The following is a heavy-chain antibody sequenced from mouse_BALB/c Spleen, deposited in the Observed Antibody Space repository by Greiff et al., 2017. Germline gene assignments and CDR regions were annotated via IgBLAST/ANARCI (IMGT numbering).Heavy chain of an antibody. V-gene: IGHV1-37*01. CDR3: EKAYYRYAYAMDY. CDR2: INPYNGDT. D-gene: IGHD2-14*01. Sequence: EVQLQQSGPELVKPGASVKISCKASGYSFTGYFMNWVKQSHGKSLEWIGRINPYNGDTFYNQKFKGKATLTVDKSSSTAHMELLSLTSEDSAVYYCEKAYYRYAYAMDYWGQGTSVTVSS. CDR1: GYSFTGYF. J-gene: IGHJ4*01.